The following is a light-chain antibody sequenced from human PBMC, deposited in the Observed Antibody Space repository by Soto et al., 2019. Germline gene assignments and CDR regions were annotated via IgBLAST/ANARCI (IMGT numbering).Light chain of an antibody. CDR1: QSLSSTF. Sequence: EIVLTQSPGTLSLSPGERATLSCRASQSLSSTFLAWYQQKPGQAPRLLIYAASSRAAGIPDRFSGSGSGTEFTLTISRLEPEDFAVYYCQQFGSSPPRLTFGGGTKVEIK. J-gene: IGKJ4*01. CDR2: AAS. CDR3: QQFGSSPPRLT. V-gene: IGKV3-20*01.